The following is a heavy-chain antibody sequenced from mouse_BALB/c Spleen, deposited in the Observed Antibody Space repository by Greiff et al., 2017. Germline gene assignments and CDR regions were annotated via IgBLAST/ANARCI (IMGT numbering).Heavy chain of an antibody. J-gene: IGHJ4*01. CDR1: GFAFSSYD. V-gene: IGHV5-12-1*01. Sequence: DVMLVESGGGLVKPGGSLKLSCAASGFAFSSYDMSWVRQTPEKRLEWVAYISSGGGSTYYPDTVKGRFTISRDNAKNTLYLQMSSLKSEDTAMYYCARHRGYYGNYGAMDYWGQGTSVTVSS. CDR2: ISSGGGST. D-gene: IGHD2-1*01. CDR3: ARHRGYYGNYGAMDY.